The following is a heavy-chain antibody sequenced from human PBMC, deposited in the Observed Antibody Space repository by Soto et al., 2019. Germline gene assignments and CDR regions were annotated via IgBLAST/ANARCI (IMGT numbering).Heavy chain of an antibody. Sequence: PSGCLSHTCAVDGGPFSGYYWGWLRHPPGKGLEWIGEINHSGSTNYNPSLKSRVTISVDTSKNQFSLKLSSVTAADTAVYYCARGWFGYYYSYGMDVWGQGSTVT. J-gene: IGHJ6*01. CDR1: GGPFSGYY. CDR3: ARGWFGYYYSYGMDV. V-gene: IGHV4-34*01. D-gene: IGHD3-10*01. CDR2: INHSGST.